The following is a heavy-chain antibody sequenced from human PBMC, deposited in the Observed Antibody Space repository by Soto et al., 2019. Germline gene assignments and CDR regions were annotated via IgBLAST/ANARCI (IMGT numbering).Heavy chain of an antibody. Sequence: GGSLRLSCAASGFTFSSYEMNWVRQAPGKGLEWVSYISPSGNAIYYADSVKGRFTISRDNAKNSLYLQMNSLRAEDTAVYYCARDYEDSNSFFPYSYGMDVWGQGTTVTVSS. CDR3: ARDYEDSNSFFPYSYGMDV. V-gene: IGHV3-48*03. D-gene: IGHD6-6*01. CDR1: GFTFSSYE. CDR2: ISPSGNAI. J-gene: IGHJ6*02.